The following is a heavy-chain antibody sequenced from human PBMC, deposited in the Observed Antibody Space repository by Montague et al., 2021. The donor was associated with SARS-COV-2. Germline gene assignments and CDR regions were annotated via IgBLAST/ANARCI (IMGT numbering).Heavy chain of an antibody. Sequence: PALVKPTQTLTLTCTFSGFSLTTNGMSVSWIRQPPGKALEWLARIDWDDEKYYITSLKTRLTISKDTSKNQVVLTMTSMDPVDTATYYCARGPYYWGQGTLVTVSS. CDR3: ARGPYY. CDR1: GFSLTTNGMS. J-gene: IGHJ4*02. V-gene: IGHV2-70*11. CDR2: IDWDDEK.